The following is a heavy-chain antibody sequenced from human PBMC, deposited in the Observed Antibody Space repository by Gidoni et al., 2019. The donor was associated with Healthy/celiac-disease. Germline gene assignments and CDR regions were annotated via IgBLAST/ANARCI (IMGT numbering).Heavy chain of an antibody. CDR2: ISGSGGSA. V-gene: IGHV3-23*01. CDR1: GFTFSSYA. J-gene: IGHJ2*01. CDR3: AKSTNYDYVWGPKEGWYFDL. Sequence: EVQLLESGGGLVQLGGSLRLSCAASGFTFSSYAMRWVRQAPGKGLEWVSAISGSGGSAYYADSVKGRFTISRDNSKNTLYLQMNSLRAEDTAVYYCAKSTNYDYVWGPKEGWYFDLWGRGTLVTVSS. D-gene: IGHD3-16*01.